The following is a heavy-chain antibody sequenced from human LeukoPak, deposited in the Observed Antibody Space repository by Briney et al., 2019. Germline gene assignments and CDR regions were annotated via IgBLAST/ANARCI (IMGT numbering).Heavy chain of an antibody. V-gene: IGHV3-48*03. CDR3: ARDLCSGASCSDY. D-gene: IGHD2-15*01. Sequence: GGSLRLSCAASGFTFSTYEMNWVRQAPGKGLEWLSYISSSGITIYYADSVKGRFTISRDNAKNSLYLQMNSLRAEDTAVYYCARDLCSGASCSDYWGQGTLVTVSS. CDR2: ISSSGITI. J-gene: IGHJ4*02. CDR1: GFTFSTYE.